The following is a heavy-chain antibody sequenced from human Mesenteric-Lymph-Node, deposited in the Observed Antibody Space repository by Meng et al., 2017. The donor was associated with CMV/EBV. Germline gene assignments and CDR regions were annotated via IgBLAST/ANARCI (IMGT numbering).Heavy chain of an antibody. CDR3: ARPFPSWQSPRLDPFGA. CDR2: VHYTGST. D-gene: IGHD6-19*01. V-gene: IGHV4-39*01. J-gene: IGHJ5*02. CDR1: GDSISSFYY. Sequence: QLRRRGSGPGQGQPSETLSLTCTVSGDSISSFYYWGWIRQPPGRGLEWIGSVHYTGSTYYSPSLKSRVTVSVDTSKNQFSLRLTSVTAADTAVYYCARPFPSWQSPRLDPFGAWGQGTLVTVSS.